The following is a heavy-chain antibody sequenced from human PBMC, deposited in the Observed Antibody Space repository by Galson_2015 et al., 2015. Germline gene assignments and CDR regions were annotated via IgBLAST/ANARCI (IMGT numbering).Heavy chain of an antibody. V-gene: IGHV3-48*03. CDR3: VRSPYISSWFGLFEH. CDR1: GFTFSSYE. D-gene: IGHD6-13*01. J-gene: IGHJ1*01. CDR2: ISRSATTI. Sequence: SLRLSCAVSGFTFSSYEFNWVRQAPGKGLEWVSYISRSATTIYYAGSVNGRFTTSRDNAKNSLHLQMDNLRVEDTAVYYCVRSPYISSWFGLFEHWGQGTLVTVSS.